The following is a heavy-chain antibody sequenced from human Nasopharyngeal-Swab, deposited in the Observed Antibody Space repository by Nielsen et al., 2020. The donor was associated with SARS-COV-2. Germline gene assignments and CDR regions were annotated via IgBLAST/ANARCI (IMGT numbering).Heavy chain of an antibody. V-gene: IGHV3-9*01. J-gene: IGHJ4*02. CDR3: VRGYSYGLRDYFDY. CDR1: GFTFDDYG. CDR2: ISWNSGST. D-gene: IGHD5-18*01. Sequence: SLKISCAASGFTFDDYGMNWVRQAPGKGLEWVSGISWNSGSTGYADSVKGRFTISRDNAKNSLYLQMNSLRAEDTALYYCVRGYSYGLRDYFDYWGQGTLVTVSS.